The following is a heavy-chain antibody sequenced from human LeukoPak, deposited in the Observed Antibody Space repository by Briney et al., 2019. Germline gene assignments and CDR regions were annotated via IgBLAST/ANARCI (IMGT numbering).Heavy chain of an antibody. CDR2: IYYSGST. CDR3: ARYSTSWYTFDY. J-gene: IGHJ4*02. Sequence: SETLSLTCTVSGGSVSGTSFYWSWIRQPPGKGLEWIGYIYYSGSTTYSPSLKSRVTISVDTSKSQFSLKLSSVTAADTAVYFCARYSTSWYTFDYWGQGTLVTVSS. V-gene: IGHV4-61*01. D-gene: IGHD6-13*01. CDR1: GGSVSGTSFY.